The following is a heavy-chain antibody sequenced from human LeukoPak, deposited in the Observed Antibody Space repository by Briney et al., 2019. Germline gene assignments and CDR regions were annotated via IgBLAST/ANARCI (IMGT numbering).Heavy chain of an antibody. J-gene: IGHJ3*02. CDR1: GYTFTAYY. CDR2: INPNSGGT. CDR3: ARSHLEGAFDI. V-gene: IGHV1-2*06. Sequence: GASVKVSCKASGYTFTAYYIHWVRQAPGQGLEWMGRINPNSGGTSYAQKFQGRVTMTRDTSISTAYMELSRLRSDDTAVYYCARSHLEGAFDIWGQGTMVTVSS. D-gene: IGHD3-3*01.